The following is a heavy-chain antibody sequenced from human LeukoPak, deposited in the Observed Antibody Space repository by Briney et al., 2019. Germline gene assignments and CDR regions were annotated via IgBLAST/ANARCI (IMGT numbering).Heavy chain of an antibody. Sequence: GGSLRLSCAASGFTFSNYWMTWVRQAPGKGLEWVANIKQDGSEKYYVDSVKGRFTISRDNSKNTLYLQMNSLRAEDTAVYYCARYDSSGYYYGANWFDPWGQGTLVTVSS. J-gene: IGHJ5*02. CDR1: GFTFSNYW. CDR3: ARYDSSGYYYGANWFDP. D-gene: IGHD3-22*01. CDR2: IKQDGSEK. V-gene: IGHV3-7*01.